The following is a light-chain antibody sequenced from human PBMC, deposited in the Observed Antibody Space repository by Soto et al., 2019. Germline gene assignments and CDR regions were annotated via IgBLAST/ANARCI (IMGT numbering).Light chain of an antibody. J-gene: IGKJ1*01. CDR3: QQSYSSPPT. V-gene: IGKV1-39*01. CDR2: AAS. CDR1: QSISNH. Sequence: IWITQSPSLLSASTGDRVIITCRASQSISNHLNWYQQKPGKAPKLLIFAASSLQSGVPSRFSGSRSGPDFTLTISSLQPEDFATYYCQQSYSSPPTFGQGTKVDIK.